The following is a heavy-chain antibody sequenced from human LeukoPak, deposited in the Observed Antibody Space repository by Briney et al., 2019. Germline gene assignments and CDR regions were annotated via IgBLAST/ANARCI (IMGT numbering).Heavy chain of an antibody. Sequence: GGSLRLSCAASGFTFSSYAMHWVRQAPGKGLEWVAVISYDGSNKYYADSVKGRFTISRDNSKNTLYLQMNSLRAEDTAVYYCARAPDPENDYAYYYYMDVWGKGTTVTVSS. CDR1: GFTFSSYA. CDR2: ISYDGSNK. V-gene: IGHV3-30*04. J-gene: IGHJ6*03. D-gene: IGHD4-17*01. CDR3: ARAPDPENDYAYYYYMDV.